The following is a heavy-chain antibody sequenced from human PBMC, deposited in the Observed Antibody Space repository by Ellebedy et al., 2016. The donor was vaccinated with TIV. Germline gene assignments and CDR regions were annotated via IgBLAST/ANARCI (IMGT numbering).Heavy chain of an antibody. D-gene: IGHD6-6*01. CDR1: GFTFSTYA. CDR3: ARVRVAARSGYFDL. V-gene: IGHV3-23*01. J-gene: IGHJ2*01. CDR2: IRGSGDGI. Sequence: GESLKISCAASGFTFSTYAMNWIRHGPGKGLEWVAVIRGSGDGIDYADSVKGRFTISRDNSKNTVYLQMNSLRAEDTAVYYCARVRVAARSGYFDLWGRGTLVTVSS.